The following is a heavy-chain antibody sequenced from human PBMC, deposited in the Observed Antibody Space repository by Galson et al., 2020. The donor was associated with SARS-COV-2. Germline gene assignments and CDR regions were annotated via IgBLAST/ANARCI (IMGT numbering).Heavy chain of an antibody. CDR2: ISSSSRTI. CDR1: AFTFSSYS. D-gene: IGHD2-15*01. V-gene: IGHV3-48*02. CDR3: ARDRGGVAYYYYGMDV. J-gene: IGHJ6*02. Sequence: GGSLRLPCAASAFTFSSYSMNWVRQAPGKGLEWVSYISSSSRTIYYADYAKGRFTNSRYNAKNSQYLQMNSLRDEDTDGYYCARDRGGVAYYYYGMDVWGQGTTVTVSS.